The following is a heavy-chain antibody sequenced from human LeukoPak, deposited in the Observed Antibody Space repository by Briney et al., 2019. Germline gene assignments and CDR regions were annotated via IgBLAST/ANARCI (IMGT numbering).Heavy chain of an antibody. CDR1: GFTFSSYS. CDR3: ARGPPGISYFQY. V-gene: IGHV3-21*01. Sequence: VGSLRLSCAGSGFTFSSYSMNWVRQAPGKGLEWVSSIHGGSNYIYYADSVKGRFTTSRDNARSSLYLQMESLRAEDTALYYCARGPPGISYFQYWGQGTLVTVSS. D-gene: IGHD3-3*02. J-gene: IGHJ1*01. CDR2: IHGGSNYI.